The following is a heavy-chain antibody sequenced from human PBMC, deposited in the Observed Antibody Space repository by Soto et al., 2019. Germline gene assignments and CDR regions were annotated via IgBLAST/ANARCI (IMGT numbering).Heavy chain of an antibody. CDR3: TTLNYGVDV. CDR2: IKSKTDGGTA. Sequence: GGSLRLSCAASGFSFSNAWMSWVRQLPGKGLEWVGHIKSKTDGGTADYAAPVKGRFTISRDDSKNTLYLQMNSLKTEDTAMFYCTTLNYGVDVWGQGTTVTV. V-gene: IGHV3-15*01. CDR1: GFSFSNAW. J-gene: IGHJ6*02.